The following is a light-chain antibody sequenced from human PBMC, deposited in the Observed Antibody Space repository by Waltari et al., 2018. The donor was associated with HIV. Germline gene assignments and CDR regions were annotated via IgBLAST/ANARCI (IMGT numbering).Light chain of an antibody. CDR1: QGISTW. CDR2: AAS. CDR3: QQANSLPPT. Sequence: DIQMTQSPSSVSASVGDRVTITCRASQGISTWLAWYQQKTGRAPKLLIYAASTLQSGVPSRFSGSGSGTDFTLTISSLQPEDFAAYFCQQANSLPPTFGGGTEVDIK. J-gene: IGKJ4*01. V-gene: IGKV1-12*01.